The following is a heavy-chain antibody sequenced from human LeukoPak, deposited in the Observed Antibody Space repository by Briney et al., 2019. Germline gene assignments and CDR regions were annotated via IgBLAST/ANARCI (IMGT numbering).Heavy chain of an antibody. CDR3: ARVRDCSSTSCYGEYNDY. V-gene: IGHV4-34*01. CDR1: GGSFSGYY. D-gene: IGHD2-2*01. Sequence: SETLSLTCAVYGGSFSGYYWSWIRQPPGKGLEWIGEINHSGSTNYNPSLKSRVTISVDTSKNRFSLKLSSVTAADTAVYYCARVRDCSSTSCYGEYNDYWGQGTLVTVSS. J-gene: IGHJ4*02. CDR2: INHSGST.